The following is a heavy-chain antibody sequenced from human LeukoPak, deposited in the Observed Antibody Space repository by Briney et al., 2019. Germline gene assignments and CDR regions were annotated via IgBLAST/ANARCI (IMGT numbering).Heavy chain of an antibody. Sequence: GGSLRLSCAVSGFTVSTTYMTWVRQAPGKGLEWVSAISGGGGSTYYADSVRGRFTISRDNSKNTLYLQMNSLRAEDTAVYYCAKDFSSPYYYYGMDVWGQGTTVTVSS. D-gene: IGHD6-13*01. J-gene: IGHJ6*02. CDR3: AKDFSSPYYYYGMDV. CDR2: ISGGGGST. V-gene: IGHV3-23*01. CDR1: GFTVSTTY.